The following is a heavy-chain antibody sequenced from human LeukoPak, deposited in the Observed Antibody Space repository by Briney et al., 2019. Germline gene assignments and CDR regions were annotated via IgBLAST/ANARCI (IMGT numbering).Heavy chain of an antibody. CDR1: GFTFNTYG. Sequence: GGCLRLSCAASGFTFNTYGMHWVRQAPGKGLEWVAVISYDGSNKYYADSVKGRFTISRDNSKNSLYLQMNSLRAEDTAVYYCAKDQAASGNYHPVFDYWGQGTLVTVSS. CDR3: AKDQAASGNYHPVFDY. CDR2: ISYDGSNK. D-gene: IGHD1-26*01. V-gene: IGHV3-30*18. J-gene: IGHJ4*02.